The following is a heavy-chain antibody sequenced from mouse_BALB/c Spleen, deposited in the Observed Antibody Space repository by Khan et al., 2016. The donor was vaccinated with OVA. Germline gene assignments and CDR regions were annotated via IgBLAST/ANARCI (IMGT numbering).Heavy chain of an antibody. CDR3: ARQPYYHYNVMDY. J-gene: IGHJ4*01. V-gene: IGHV2-6-1*01. CDR1: GFSLTNYG. CDR2: MWGDGST. D-gene: IGHD2-10*01. Sequence: QVQLKESGPGLVAPSQSLSITCTISGFSLTNYGVHWVRQPPGKGLEWLVLMWGDGSTTYNSALKSRLTISKDKSKSQVFLKVNSLQTDDTAMYFCARQPYYHYNVMDYWGQGTSVTVSS.